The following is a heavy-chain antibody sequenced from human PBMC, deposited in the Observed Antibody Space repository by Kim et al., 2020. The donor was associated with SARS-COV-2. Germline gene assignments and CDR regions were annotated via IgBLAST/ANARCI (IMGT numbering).Heavy chain of an antibody. CDR2: IYYNGST. D-gene: IGHD6-6*01. CDR1: SDSISSYY. V-gene: IGHV4-59*01. J-gene: IGHJ4*02. CDR3: SGSEGRGSSHHFVY. Sequence: SETLSLTCSVSSDSISSYYCRWIRQLPGKGLEWLGYIYYNGSTDYNPSPKSRVTISWDTSKNQFSLDLTSMTDADTAAYYCSGSEGRGSSHHFVYWGQG.